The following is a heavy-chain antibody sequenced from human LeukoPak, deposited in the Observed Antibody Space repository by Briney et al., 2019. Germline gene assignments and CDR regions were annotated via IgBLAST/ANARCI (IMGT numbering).Heavy chain of an antibody. V-gene: IGHV4-39*07. Sequence: SETLSLTCTVSGGSISSSSYYWGWIRQPPGKGLEWIGIIHYSGSTYYNPSLKSRVTISVDTSKNQFSLKLSSVTAADTAVYYCARIRIRGGRGGNWFDPWGQGTLVTVSS. J-gene: IGHJ5*02. CDR3: ARIRIRGGRGGNWFDP. CDR2: IHYSGST. D-gene: IGHD2-15*01. CDR1: GGSISSSSYY.